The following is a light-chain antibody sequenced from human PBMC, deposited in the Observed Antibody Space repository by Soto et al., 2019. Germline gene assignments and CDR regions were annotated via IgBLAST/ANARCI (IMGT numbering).Light chain of an antibody. CDR2: DAS. Sequence: EIVLTQSPATLSLSPGEGVALSCGASQSLSNNFFAWYQQKPGLAPRLLIFDASTRATGIPDRFSGSGSGTDFTLTISRLEAEDVAGYYWHQVGASHTFGGGTKVAFK. J-gene: IGKJ4*01. CDR3: HQVGASHT. V-gene: IGKV3D-20*01. CDR1: QSLSNNF.